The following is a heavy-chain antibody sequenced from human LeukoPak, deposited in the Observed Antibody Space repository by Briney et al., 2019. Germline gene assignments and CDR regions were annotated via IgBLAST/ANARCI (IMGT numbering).Heavy chain of an antibody. Sequence: PGGSLRLSCAASGFTFSSYSMNWVRQAPGRRLEWVPSISSSSSYIYYADSVKGRFTISRDNAKNSLYLQMNSLRAEDTAVYYCARDQGGYDSSGYYYEPYYFDYWGQGTLVTVSS. CDR3: ARDQGGYDSSGYYYEPYYFDY. V-gene: IGHV3-21*01. D-gene: IGHD3-22*01. CDR1: GFTFSSYS. CDR2: ISSSSSYI. J-gene: IGHJ4*02.